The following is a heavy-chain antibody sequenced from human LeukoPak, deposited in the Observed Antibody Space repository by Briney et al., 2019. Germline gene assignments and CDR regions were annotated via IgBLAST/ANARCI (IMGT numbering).Heavy chain of an antibody. D-gene: IGHD3-22*01. J-gene: IGHJ4*02. Sequence: GGSLRLSCTDSGFTFSSYAMHWVRQAPGKGLEWVALISYDGSNKYYADSVKGRFTISRDNSKNTLYLQMNSLRAEDTAVYYCAGSSGYYYPFDYWGQGTLVTVSS. CDR2: ISYDGSNK. CDR1: GFTFSSYA. V-gene: IGHV3-30-3*01. CDR3: AGSSGYYYPFDY.